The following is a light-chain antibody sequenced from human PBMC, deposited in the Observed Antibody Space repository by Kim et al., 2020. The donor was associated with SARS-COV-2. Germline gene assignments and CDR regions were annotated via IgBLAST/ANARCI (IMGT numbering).Light chain of an antibody. V-gene: IGLV1-40*01. CDR2: GNS. J-gene: IGLJ2*01. CDR3: QSYDSSLSGSV. CDR1: SSNIGEGYD. Sequence: ISCTGSSSNIGEGYDVNDVNWYQQLPGTAPKLLIYGNSNRPSGVPDRFSGSKSGTSASLAITGLQAEDEADYYCQSYDSSLSGSVFGGGTQLTVL.